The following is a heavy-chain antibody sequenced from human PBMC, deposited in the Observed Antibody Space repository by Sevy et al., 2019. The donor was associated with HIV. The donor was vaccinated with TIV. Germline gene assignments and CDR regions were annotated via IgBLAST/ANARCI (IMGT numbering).Heavy chain of an antibody. J-gene: IGHJ4*02. CDR1: GFTFSSYG. V-gene: IGHV3-30*18. CDR2: ISYDGSNK. Sequence: GGSLRLSCAASGFTFSSYGMHWVRQAPGKGLEWGAVISYDGSNKYYADSVKGRFTISRDNSKSTLCLQMNSLRAEDTAVYYCAKDLDTAMVTLDYWGQGTLVTVSS. CDR3: AKDLDTAMVTLDY. D-gene: IGHD5-18*01.